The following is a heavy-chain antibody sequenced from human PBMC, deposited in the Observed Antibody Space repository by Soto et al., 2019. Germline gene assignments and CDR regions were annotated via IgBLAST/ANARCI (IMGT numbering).Heavy chain of an antibody. Sequence: TGGSLRLSCAASGFTFSDYYMSWIRQAPGKGLEWVSYISSSGSTIYYADSVKGRFTISRDNAKNSLYLQMNSLRAEDTAVYYCARDLSYCISTSCPEPWGQGTLVTVSS. CDR2: ISSSGSTI. J-gene: IGHJ5*02. CDR1: GFTFSDYY. V-gene: IGHV3-11*01. CDR3: ARDLSYCISTSCPEP. D-gene: IGHD2-2*01.